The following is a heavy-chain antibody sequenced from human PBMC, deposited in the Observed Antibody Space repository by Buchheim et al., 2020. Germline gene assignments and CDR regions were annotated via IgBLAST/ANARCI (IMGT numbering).Heavy chain of an antibody. D-gene: IGHD2-15*01. V-gene: IGHV3-23*01. CDR3: AKDWVAGSRGYANIYYGMDV. CDR2: MSGSGEYT. J-gene: IGHJ6*02. Sequence: EVQLLESGGGLVQPGGSLRLSCKASGFSFSTCAMYWVRQAPGRELEWVSGMSGSGEYTYYTDSVKGRFAISRDNSKNTLFLQMDGLRVEDTAVYYCAKDWVAGSRGYANIYYGMDVGGQGTT. CDR1: GFSFSTCA.